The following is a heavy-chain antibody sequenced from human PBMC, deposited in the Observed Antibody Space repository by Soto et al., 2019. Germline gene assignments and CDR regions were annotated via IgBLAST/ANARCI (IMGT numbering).Heavy chain of an antibody. J-gene: IGHJ5*02. V-gene: IGHV3-7*03. CDR3: ARSANGWFDP. CDR2: IKQDGSEK. Sequence: GSLRLSCAASGFIFSSYWMNWVRQAPGKGLEWVANIKQDGSEKYYVDSVKGRFTISRDNAKNSLYLQMNSLRAEDTAVYYCARSANGWFDPWGQGTLVTVSS. CDR1: GFIFSSYW.